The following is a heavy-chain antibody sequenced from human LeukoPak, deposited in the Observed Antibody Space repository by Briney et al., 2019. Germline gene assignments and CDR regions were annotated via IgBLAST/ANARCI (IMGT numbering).Heavy chain of an antibody. CDR2: VSGSGDNT. V-gene: IGHV3-23*01. CDR1: GFTFSSCA. D-gene: IGHD4-11*01. Sequence: PGGSLRLSCAASGFTFSSCAMSWVRQAPGKGLEWVSVVSGSGDNTNYADSVKGRFTISRDNSKYTLFLQMNSLRTEDTAVYFCARWGNDYSQFDSWGQGTLVTVS. J-gene: IGHJ4*02. CDR3: ARWGNDYSQFDS.